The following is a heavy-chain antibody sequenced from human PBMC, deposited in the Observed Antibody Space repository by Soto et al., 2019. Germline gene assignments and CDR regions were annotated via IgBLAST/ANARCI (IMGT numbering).Heavy chain of an antibody. CDR3: AKEGGPDYYDSSGYYDY. J-gene: IGHJ4*02. Sequence: SVKVSFKASGGTFSSYTISWVRQAPGQGLEWMGRIIPILGVPNYAQKFQGRVTITADKSTNTAYMELSSLRSEDTAVYYCAKEGGPDYYDSSGYYDYWGPGTLVTVSS. V-gene: IGHV1-69*04. CDR1: GGTFSSYT. D-gene: IGHD3-22*01. CDR2: IIPILGVP.